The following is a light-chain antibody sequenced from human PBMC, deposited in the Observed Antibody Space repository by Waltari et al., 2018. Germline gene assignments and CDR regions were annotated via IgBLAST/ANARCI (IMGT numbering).Light chain of an antibody. CDR3: QQYNTYSTYT. CDR2: STF. J-gene: IGKJ2*01. CDR1: ERIRTW. V-gene: IGKV1-5*03. Sequence: DIQMTQSPSILSASVGDRVTITCRASERIRTWLAWYQQKPGKAPKLLRYSTFNLETGVPSRFSGSGSGTEFSLTISSLQPDDFATYYCQQYNTYSTYTFGQGTKLEIK.